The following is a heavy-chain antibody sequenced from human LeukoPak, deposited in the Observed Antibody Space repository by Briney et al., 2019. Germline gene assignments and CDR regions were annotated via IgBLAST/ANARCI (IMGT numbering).Heavy chain of an antibody. CDR2: IYYSGST. CDR3: ARDYYGSGRVYYYYYMDV. Sequence: SETLSLTCTVSGGSISSYYWSWIRQPPGKGLEWIGYIYYSGSTNYNPSLKSRVTISVDTSKNQFSLKLSSVTAADTAVYYCARDYYGSGRVYYYYYMDVWGKGTTVTISS. V-gene: IGHV4-59*12. D-gene: IGHD3-10*01. J-gene: IGHJ6*03. CDR1: GGSISSYY.